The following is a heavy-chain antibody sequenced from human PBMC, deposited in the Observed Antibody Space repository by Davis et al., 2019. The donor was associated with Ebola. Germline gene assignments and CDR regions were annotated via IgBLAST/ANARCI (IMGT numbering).Heavy chain of an antibody. CDR3: ARFSGTVGKYYFDY. CDR2: ISTTSSHI. CDR1: GFTFSAYA. J-gene: IGHJ4*02. V-gene: IGHV3-21*01. D-gene: IGHD1-7*01. Sequence: PGGSLRLSCAASGFTFSAYAMEWVRQAPGKGLEWVSSISTTSSHIYYADSVRGRFTISRDNAKNSLSLQMNSLRAEDTAEYYCARFSGTVGKYYFDYWDQGALVTVSS.